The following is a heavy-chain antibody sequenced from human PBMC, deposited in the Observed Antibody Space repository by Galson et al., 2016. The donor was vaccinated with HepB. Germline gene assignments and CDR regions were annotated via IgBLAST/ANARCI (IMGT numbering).Heavy chain of an antibody. CDR3: TKDGTFHNDNVGDDLDA. J-gene: IGHJ6*02. Sequence: SVKVSCKASGGTFSSYTVSWVRQAPGHGLEWVGGIIPIFGSTKYAEKFQGRVTITADESTSTAYMELSSLRSEDSAIYYCTKDGTFHNDNVGDDLDAWGQGTTVTVS. CDR1: GGTFSSYT. V-gene: IGHV1-69*13. CDR2: IIPIFGST. D-gene: IGHD3-16*01.